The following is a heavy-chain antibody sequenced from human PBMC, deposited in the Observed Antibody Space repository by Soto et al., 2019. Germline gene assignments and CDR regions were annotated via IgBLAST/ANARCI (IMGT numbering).Heavy chain of an antibody. V-gene: IGHV4-31*03. D-gene: IGHD2-15*01. CDR3: ARRYGGNFDY. J-gene: IGHJ4*02. CDR1: GGSISSGGYY. Sequence: SETLSLTCTFSGGSISSGGYYWSWIRQHPGKGLEWIGYIYYSGSTYYNPSLKSRVTISVDTSKNQFSLKLSSVTAADTAVYYCARRYGGNFDYWGQGTLVIVSS. CDR2: IYYSGST.